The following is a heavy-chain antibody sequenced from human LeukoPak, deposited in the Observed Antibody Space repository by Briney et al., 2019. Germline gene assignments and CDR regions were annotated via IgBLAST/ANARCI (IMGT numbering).Heavy chain of an antibody. D-gene: IGHD6-13*01. CDR3: ARGSSWYVNDAFDI. CDR2: ISSSGSTI. J-gene: IGHJ3*02. CDR1: GFTFSSYE. V-gene: IGHV3-48*03. Sequence: GGSLRLACAASGFTFSSYEMNWVRQAPGKGLEWVSYISSSGSTIYYADSVKGRFTISRDNAKNSLYLQMNSLRAEDTAVYDCARGSSWYVNDAFDIWGQGTMVTVSS.